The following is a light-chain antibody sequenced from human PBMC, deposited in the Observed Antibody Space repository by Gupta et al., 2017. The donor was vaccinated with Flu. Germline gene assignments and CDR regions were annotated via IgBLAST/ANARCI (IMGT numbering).Light chain of an antibody. CDR2: SNS. CDR3: AAWDDRLNALL. J-gene: IGLJ2*01. V-gene: IGLV1-44*01. CDR1: SSNIGTNT. Sequence: QSVLTQPASASGTPGQRVVISCSGDSSNIGTNTVSWYQHLPGVAPKLHIYSNSRRPSGVPDRFSGSKSGTSASLVISGLQSDDEAAYYCAAWDDRLNALLFGGGTKVTVL.